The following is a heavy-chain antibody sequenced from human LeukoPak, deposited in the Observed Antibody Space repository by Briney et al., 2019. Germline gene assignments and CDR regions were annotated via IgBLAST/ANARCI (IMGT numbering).Heavy chain of an antibody. CDR2: IYPNSGGT. V-gene: IGHV1-2*02. CDR1: GYTFTDYY. CDR3: ARVSTMVRGVYNWFDP. J-gene: IGHJ5*02. D-gene: IGHD3-10*01. Sequence: ASVKVSCKTSGYTFTDYYIHWVRQAPGQGLEWMGWIYPNSGGTNYAQKFQGRVTMTRDTSISTAYMELSRLRSDDTAVYYCARVSTMVRGVYNWFDPWGQGTLVTVSS.